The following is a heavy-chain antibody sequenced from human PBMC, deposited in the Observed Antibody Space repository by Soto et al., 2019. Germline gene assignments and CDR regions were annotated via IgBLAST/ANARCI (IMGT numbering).Heavy chain of an antibody. CDR3: ARDFVVIKVGNWFDP. CDR2: IYTSGST. D-gene: IGHD3-22*01. V-gene: IGHV4-4*07. J-gene: IGHJ5*02. CDR1: GGSISSYY. Sequence: QVQLQESGPGLVKPSETLSLTCTVSGGSISSYYWSWIRQPAGKGLEWIGRIYTSGSTNYNPSLKSRVTMSVDTSKNQVSLKLSSVTAADTAVYYCARDFVVIKVGNWFDPWGQGTLVTVSS.